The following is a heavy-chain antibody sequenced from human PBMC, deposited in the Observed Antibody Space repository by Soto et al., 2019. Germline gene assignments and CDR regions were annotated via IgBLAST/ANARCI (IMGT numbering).Heavy chain of an antibody. D-gene: IGHD3-10*01. CDR3: SRENWFQDY. Sequence: VGSLRLSCAASGFTFSVYYMTWVRQAPGKGLEWVASIKNDGSEQYYVDSVKGRFTISRDNAKNSLYLQMNSLRAGDTALYYCSRENWFQDYWGQGTLVTVSS. CDR1: GFTFSVYY. J-gene: IGHJ4*02. CDR2: IKNDGSEQ. V-gene: IGHV3-7*03.